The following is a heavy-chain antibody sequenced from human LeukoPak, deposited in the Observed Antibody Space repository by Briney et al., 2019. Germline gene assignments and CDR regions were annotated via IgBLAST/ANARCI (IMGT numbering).Heavy chain of an antibody. V-gene: IGHV1-18*01. Sequence: ASVKVSCKASGYTFTSYGISWVRQAPGQGLEWMGWISAYNGNTNYAQKLQGRVTMTTDTSTSTAYMELRSLRSDDTAVYYCARFTRDYGGNSLSYYFDYWGQGTLVTVSS. J-gene: IGHJ4*02. D-gene: IGHD4-23*01. CDR2: ISAYNGNT. CDR3: ARFTRDYGGNSLSYYFDY. CDR1: GYTFTSYG.